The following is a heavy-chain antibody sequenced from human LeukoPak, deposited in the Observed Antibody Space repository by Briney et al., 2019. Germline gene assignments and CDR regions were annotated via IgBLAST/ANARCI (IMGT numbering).Heavy chain of an antibody. Sequence: PGGSLRLSCAASGFTFSSHWMHWVRQAPGKGLVWVSHINSDGSSTSYADSVKGRFTISRDNAKNSLYLQMNSLRAEDTAVYYCAELGITMIGGVWGKGTTVTISS. V-gene: IGHV3-74*01. CDR1: GFTFSSHW. CDR3: AELGITMIGGV. CDR2: INSDGSST. D-gene: IGHD3-10*02. J-gene: IGHJ6*04.